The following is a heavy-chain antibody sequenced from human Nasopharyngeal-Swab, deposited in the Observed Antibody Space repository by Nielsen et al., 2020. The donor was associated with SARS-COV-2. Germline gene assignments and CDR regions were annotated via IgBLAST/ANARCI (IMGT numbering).Heavy chain of an antibody. J-gene: IGHJ3*02. V-gene: IGHV5-51*01. Sequence: GGSLRLSCKASGYNFATYRIGWVRQMPGEGLRWMGLISPGDSDTRYSPSLQGQVTISADRSITTAYPQWSSLKASDTAMYYCARLPMRAASGRGAFDIWGQGTMVTVSS. CDR2: ISPGDSDT. CDR3: ARLPMRAASGRGAFDI. CDR1: GYNFATYR. D-gene: IGHD6-13*01.